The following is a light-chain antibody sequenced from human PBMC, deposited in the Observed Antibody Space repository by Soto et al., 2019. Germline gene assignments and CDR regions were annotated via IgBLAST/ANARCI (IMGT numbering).Light chain of an antibody. V-gene: IGKV3-11*01. CDR1: QSVGSY. CDR3: QQRNNWPPEYT. J-gene: IGKJ2*01. CDR2: DAS. Sequence: EIVLTQSPATLSLSPGERATLSCRASQSVGSYLAWYQQKPGQVPRLLIYDASNRATDIPARFCGSGSGTDCTLTISSLEPEDFAVYDCQQRNNWPPEYTFGKGTKLEIK.